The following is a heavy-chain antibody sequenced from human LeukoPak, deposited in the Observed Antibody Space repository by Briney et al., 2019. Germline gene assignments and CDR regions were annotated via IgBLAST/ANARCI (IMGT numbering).Heavy chain of an antibody. D-gene: IGHD3-9*01. CDR1: GYTFTDYA. CDR2: ISSSSSYI. CDR3: AKAEGYDILTGYDY. J-gene: IGHJ4*02. Sequence: GGSLRLSCAASGYTFTDYAMSWVRQAPGKGLEWVSSISSSSSYIYYADSVKGRFTISRDNAKNSLYLQMNSLRAEDTAVYYCAKAEGYDILTGYDYWGQGTLVTVSS. V-gene: IGHV3-21*04.